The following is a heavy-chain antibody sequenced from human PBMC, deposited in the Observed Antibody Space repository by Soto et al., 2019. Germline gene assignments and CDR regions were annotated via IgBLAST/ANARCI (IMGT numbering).Heavy chain of an antibody. D-gene: IGHD5-18*01. J-gene: IGHJ5*02. V-gene: IGHV1-69*05. CDR3: ARARVDTAYLLAP. CDR1: GGTFSSYA. Sequence: QVQLVQSGAEVKKPGSSVKVSCKASGGTFSSYAISWVRQAPGQGLEWMGGIIPIFGTANYAQKFQGRVTXTXDXXESTAYMELSRVRSEDTAVYYCARARVDTAYLLAPWGQGTLVTVSS. CDR2: IIPIFGTA.